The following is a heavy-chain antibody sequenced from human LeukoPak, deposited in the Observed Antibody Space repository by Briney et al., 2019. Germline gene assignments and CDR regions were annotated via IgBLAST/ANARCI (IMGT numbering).Heavy chain of an antibody. CDR1: GGSFSGYY. J-gene: IGHJ5*02. V-gene: IGHV4-34*01. CDR3: ARIRRDGYNPNWFDP. Sequence: PSETLSLTCAVYGGSFSGYYWSWIRQPPGKGLEWIGEINHSGSTNYNPSLKSRVTISVDTSKNQFSLKLSSVTAADTAVYYCARIRRDGYNPNWFDPWGQGTLVTVSS. CDR2: INHSGST. D-gene: IGHD5-24*01.